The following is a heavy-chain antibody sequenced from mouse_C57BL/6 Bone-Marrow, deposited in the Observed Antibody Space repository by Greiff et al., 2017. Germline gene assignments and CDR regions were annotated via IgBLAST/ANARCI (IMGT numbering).Heavy chain of an antibody. V-gene: IGHV1-58*01. CDR1: GYTFTSYG. D-gene: IGHD2-3*01. CDR2: IYIGNGYT. J-gene: IGHJ3*01. Sequence: EVQLQQSGAELVRPGSSVKMSCKTSGYTFTSYGINWVKPRPGPGLEWIGYIYIGNGYTVYNEKFKGKATLTSDTSSSTAYMQLSSLTSEDSAIYFCARGPYDGFAYWGQGTLVTVSA. CDR3: ARGPYDGFAY.